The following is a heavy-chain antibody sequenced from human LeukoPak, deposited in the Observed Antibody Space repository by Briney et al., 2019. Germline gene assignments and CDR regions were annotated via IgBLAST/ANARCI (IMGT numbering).Heavy chain of an antibody. D-gene: IGHD4-23*01. CDR3: ARESDYGGSYYYYYYMDV. CDR2: IKQDGSEK. J-gene: IGHJ6*03. Sequence: GGSLRLSCAASGFTFSSYLMSWVRQAPGKGLEWVANIKQDGSEKYYVDSVKGRFTISRDNAKNSLYLQMNSLRAEDTAVYYCARESDYGGSYYYYYYMDVWGKGTTVTVSS. CDR1: GFTFSSYL. V-gene: IGHV3-7*01.